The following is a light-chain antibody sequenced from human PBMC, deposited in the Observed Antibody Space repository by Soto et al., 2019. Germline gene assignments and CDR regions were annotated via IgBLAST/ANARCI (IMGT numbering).Light chain of an antibody. CDR1: QSLLHSNGYNY. J-gene: IGKJ2*01. CDR2: LCS. Sequence: DIVMTQSPLSLPVTPGEPASISCRSSQSLLHSNGYNYLDWYLQKPGQSPQLLIYLCSNRASGVTDRFSGSGSGTDFTLKISRVEAEDVGVYYCMQAPFLGYTFGQGTKLEIK. CDR3: MQAPFLGYT. V-gene: IGKV2-28*01.